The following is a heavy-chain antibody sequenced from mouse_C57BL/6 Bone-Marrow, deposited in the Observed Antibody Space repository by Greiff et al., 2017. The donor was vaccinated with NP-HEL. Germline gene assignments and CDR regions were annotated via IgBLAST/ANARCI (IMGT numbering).Heavy chain of an antibody. J-gene: IGHJ4*01. CDR1: GFTFSDYY. CDR3: ASQIYYDYDADAMDY. D-gene: IGHD2-4*01. V-gene: IGHV5-12*01. Sequence: EVMLVESGGGLVQPGGSLKLSCAASGFTFSDYYMYWVRQTPEKRLEWVAYISNGGGSTYYPDTVQGRFTISRDTAKNTLYLQMSRLKSEDTAMYYCASQIYYDYDADAMDYWGQGTSVTVSS. CDR2: ISNGGGST.